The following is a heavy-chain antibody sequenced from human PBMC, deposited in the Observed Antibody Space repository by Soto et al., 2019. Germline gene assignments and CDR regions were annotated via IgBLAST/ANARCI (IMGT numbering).Heavy chain of an antibody. J-gene: IGHJ6*01. CDR2: ISYEGSHK. Sequence: QVHLVESGGGVVQSGGSLRLSCLASGFDFSSHGMYWVRQAPGRGLEWVALISYEGSHKFYVDSLKGRFTISRDNSKHTLYLHMSGLRPEDTALYYCAKDFELPDGDYYHYGMDVW. D-gene: IGHD1-7*01. V-gene: IGHV3-30*18. CDR1: GFDFSSHG. CDR3: AKDFELPDGDYYHYGMDV.